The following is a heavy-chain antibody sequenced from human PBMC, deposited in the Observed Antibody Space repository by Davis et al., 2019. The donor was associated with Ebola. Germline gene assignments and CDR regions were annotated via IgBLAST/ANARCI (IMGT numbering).Heavy chain of an antibody. CDR1: GVSFSGSY. J-gene: IGHJ4*02. Sequence: MPSETLSLTCAVYGVSFSGSYWSWIRQSPGNGLEWIGEVNHSGSTNYNPSLKSRVTISVDTSKNQFSLKLSSVTAADTAVYYCARVKYDFWSGYFDYWGQGTLVTVSS. CDR3: ARVKYDFWSGYFDY. V-gene: IGHV4-34*01. D-gene: IGHD3-3*01. CDR2: VNHSGST.